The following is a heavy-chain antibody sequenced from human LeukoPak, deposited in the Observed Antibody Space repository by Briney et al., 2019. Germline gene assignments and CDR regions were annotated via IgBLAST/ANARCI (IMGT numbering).Heavy chain of an antibody. CDR2: ISAYNGNT. Sequence: ASVKVSCKASGYTFTSYGISWVRQAPGQGLEWMGWISAYNGNTNYAQKLQGRVTMTTDTSTSTAYMELRSLRSDDTAVYYCARTLAYSGCPLYYYYYMDVWGKGTTVTVSS. CDR1: GYTFTSYG. J-gene: IGHJ6*03. D-gene: IGHD1-26*01. V-gene: IGHV1-18*01. CDR3: ARTLAYSGCPLYYYYYMDV.